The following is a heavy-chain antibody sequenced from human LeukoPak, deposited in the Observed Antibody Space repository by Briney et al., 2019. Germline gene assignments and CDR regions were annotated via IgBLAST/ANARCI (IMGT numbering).Heavy chain of an antibody. CDR1: GFTSSSYA. Sequence: PGGSLRLSCAASGFTSSSYAMSWVRQAPGKGLEWVSAISGSGGSTYYADSVKGRFTISRDNSKNTLYLQMNSLRAEDTAVSYCAKDYCSGGSCYSGVPDYWGQGTLVTVSS. V-gene: IGHV3-23*01. D-gene: IGHD2-15*01. J-gene: IGHJ4*02. CDR3: AKDYCSGGSCYSGVPDY. CDR2: ISGSGGST.